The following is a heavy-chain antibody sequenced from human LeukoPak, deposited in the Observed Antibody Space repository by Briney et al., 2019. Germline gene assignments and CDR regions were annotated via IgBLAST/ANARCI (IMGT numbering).Heavy chain of an antibody. J-gene: IGHJ4*02. CDR2: ISYDGSNK. D-gene: IGHD2-2*01. CDR1: GFTFSSYA. CDR3: ARGIVEVPAALAY. V-gene: IGHV3-30-3*01. Sequence: GRSLRLSCAASGFTFSSYAMHWVRQAPGKGLEWVAVISYDGSNKYYADSVKGRFTISRDNSKNTLYLQMNSLRAEDTAVYYCARGIVEVPAALAYWGQGTLVTVSS.